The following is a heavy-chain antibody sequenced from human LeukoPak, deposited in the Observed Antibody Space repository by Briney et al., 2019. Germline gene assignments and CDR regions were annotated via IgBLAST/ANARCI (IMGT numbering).Heavy chain of an antibody. CDR2: IRSNGGST. V-gene: IGHV3-64D*06. CDR3: VKGGGYCSSSSCPPPYYFDY. J-gene: IGHJ4*02. D-gene: IGHD2-2*01. Sequence: PGGSLRLSCSASGFTFSSYAIHWVRQAPGKGLEYFSAIRSNGGSTYYVDSVKGRFTISRDNSKNTLYLQMSSLRAEDTAVYYCVKGGGYCSSSSCPPPYYFDYWGQGTLVTVSS. CDR1: GFTFSSYA.